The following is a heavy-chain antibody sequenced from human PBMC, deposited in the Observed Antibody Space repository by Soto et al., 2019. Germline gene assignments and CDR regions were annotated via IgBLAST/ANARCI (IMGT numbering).Heavy chain of an antibody. V-gene: IGHV2-5*01. CDR1: GFSLSTSGVG. J-gene: IGHJ3*02. CDR2: IYWNDDK. Sequence: SGPTLVNPTQTLTLTCTFSGFSLSTSGVGVGWIRQPPGKALEWLALIYWNDDKRYSPSLKSRLTITKDTSKIQVVLTMTNMVPVDTATYYCAHDGSGYYAARAFDIWGQGTMVTVSS. D-gene: IGHD3-22*01. CDR3: AHDGSGYYAARAFDI.